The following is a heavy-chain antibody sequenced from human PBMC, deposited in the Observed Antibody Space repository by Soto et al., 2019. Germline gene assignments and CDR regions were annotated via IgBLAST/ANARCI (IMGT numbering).Heavy chain of an antibody. J-gene: IGHJ4*02. D-gene: IGHD1-1*01. V-gene: IGHV3-23*03. CDR2: IYSGGST. CDR3: ARANWNDGGGFDY. Sequence: EVQLLESGGGLVQPGGSLRLSCVASGFTFSNYAMSWVRQAPGKGLDWVSDIYSGGSTYYADSVKGRFTISRDNSKNTLYLQMNSLRAEDTAVYYCARANWNDGGGFDYWGQGTLVTVSS. CDR1: GFTFSNYA.